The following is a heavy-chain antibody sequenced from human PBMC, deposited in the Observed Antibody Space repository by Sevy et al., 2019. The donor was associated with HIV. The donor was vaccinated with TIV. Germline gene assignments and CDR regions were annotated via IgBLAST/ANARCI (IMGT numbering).Heavy chain of an antibody. V-gene: IGHV3-21*01. CDR1: RFTFSSDS. Sequence: GGSLRLSCVASRFTFSSDSMNWVRQAPGKGLEWVSSISSSSSYIYYADSVKGRFSISRDNAKKSLYLQMNSLRVEDTAVYYCARDRDGSGSSRGYGMDVRGQGTTVTVSS. CDR3: ARDRDGSGSSRGYGMDV. J-gene: IGHJ6*02. D-gene: IGHD3-10*01. CDR2: ISSSSSYI.